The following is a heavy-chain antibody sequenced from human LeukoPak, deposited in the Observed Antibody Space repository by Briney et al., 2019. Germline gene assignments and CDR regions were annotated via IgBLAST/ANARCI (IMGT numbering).Heavy chain of an antibody. V-gene: IGHV4-39*07. CDR1: GGSISSSSYY. CDR3: ARVQGLLEDYFDY. Sequence: NSSETLSLTCTVSGGSISSSSYYWGWIRQPPGKGLEWIGSIYYSGSTYYNPSLKSRVTISVDTSKNQFSLKLSSVTAADTAVYYCARVQGLLEDYFDYWGQGTLVTVSS. J-gene: IGHJ4*02. D-gene: IGHD3-22*01. CDR2: IYYSGST.